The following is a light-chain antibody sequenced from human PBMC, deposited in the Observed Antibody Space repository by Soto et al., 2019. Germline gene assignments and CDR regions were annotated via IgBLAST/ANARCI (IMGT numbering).Light chain of an antibody. Sequence: VLTQSPGTLSLSPGERATLSCRASQIVSSDFLAWYQQKPGQAPRLLIYGASSRATGTPDRFSGSGSGTDFTLTISRLEPEDFAVYYCQQYGNSPITFAQGTRLEI. J-gene: IGKJ5*01. CDR1: QIVSSDF. CDR3: QQYGNSPIT. CDR2: GAS. V-gene: IGKV3-20*01.